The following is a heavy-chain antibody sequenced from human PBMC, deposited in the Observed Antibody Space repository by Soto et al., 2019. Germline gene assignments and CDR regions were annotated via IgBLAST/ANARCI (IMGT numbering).Heavy chain of an antibody. Sequence: ASVKVSCKASGYTFSDFYLHWVRQAPGQGLEWMAIINPASGKTFYAENFQGRVTLTRDTSTSTVYMELNSLTPQDTAVYFCARAGKEEIPPAIADNKGFAPGGQGTLATAS. J-gene: IGHJ5*02. CDR2: INPASGKT. V-gene: IGHV1-46*01. D-gene: IGHD5-18*01. CDR1: GYTFSDFY. CDR3: ARAGKEEIPPAIADNKGFAP.